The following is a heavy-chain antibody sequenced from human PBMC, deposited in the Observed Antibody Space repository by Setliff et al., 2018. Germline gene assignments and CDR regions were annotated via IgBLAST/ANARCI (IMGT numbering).Heavy chain of an antibody. CDR2: ISHSGST. D-gene: IGHD3-3*01. CDR1: GESFSNNY. J-gene: IGHJ5*02. V-gene: IGHV4-34*01. Sequence: SETLSLTCSVYGESFSNNYWSWLRQPPGKGLEWIGEISHSGSTSYNSSLKSRVTMSVDTSKNQFFLKLSSVTAADTAAYYCVRGFTIFGVVKLERWFDPWGQGTLVTVSS. CDR3: VRGFTIFGVVKLERWFDP.